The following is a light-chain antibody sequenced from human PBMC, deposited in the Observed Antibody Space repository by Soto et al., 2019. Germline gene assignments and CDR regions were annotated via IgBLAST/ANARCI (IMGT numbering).Light chain of an antibody. Sequence: EIVMTQSPATLSVSPGDRATLSCRASQSVDNDLAWYQQKPGQPPRLLIYDASTGATGIPARFSGSQSGTEFTLTISSLLSEDFAVYSCQQYNNWPLTFGGGTKVEIK. CDR3: QQYNNWPLT. J-gene: IGKJ4*01. CDR1: QSVDND. CDR2: DAS. V-gene: IGKV3D-15*01.